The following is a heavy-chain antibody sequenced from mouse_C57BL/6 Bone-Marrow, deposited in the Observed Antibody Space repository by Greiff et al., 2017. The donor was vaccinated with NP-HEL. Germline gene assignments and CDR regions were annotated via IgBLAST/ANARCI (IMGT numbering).Heavy chain of an antibody. V-gene: IGHV1-81*01. Sequence: VKLMESGAELARPGASVKLSCKASGYTFTSYGISWVKQRTGQGLEWIGEIYPRSGNTYYNEKFKGKATLTADKSSSTAYMELRSLTSEDSAVYFCARSLLITAYWGQGTLVTVSA. CDR3: ARSLLITAY. D-gene: IGHD1-1*01. CDR2: IYPRSGNT. CDR1: GYTFTSYG. J-gene: IGHJ3*01.